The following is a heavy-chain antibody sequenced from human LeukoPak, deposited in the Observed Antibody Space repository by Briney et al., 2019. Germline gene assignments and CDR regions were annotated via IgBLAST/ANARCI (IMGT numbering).Heavy chain of an antibody. V-gene: IGHV3-23*01. D-gene: IGHD6-19*01. CDR3: AKGWGSDWYDRFLFDY. CDR2: IFGSGGRT. Sequence: GGSLRLSCAASGFTFTTYAMSGVRQAPGKGLEWVSVIFGSGGRTNYADSVRGRFAISRDNSKSMLYLEMNSLRAEDTAVYYCAKGWGSDWYDRFLFDYWGQGTLVTVFS. CDR1: GFTFTTYA. J-gene: IGHJ4*02.